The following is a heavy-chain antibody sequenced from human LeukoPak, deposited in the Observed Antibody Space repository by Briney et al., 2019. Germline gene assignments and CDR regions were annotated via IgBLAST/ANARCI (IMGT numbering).Heavy chain of an antibody. V-gene: IGHV3-23*01. CDR1: GFTFSNYG. CDR3: AKGLGYCSSTSCNRAFDI. D-gene: IGHD2-2*02. J-gene: IGHJ3*02. CDR2: ISGDGTST. Sequence: PGGSLRLSCTTSGFTFSNYGMNWVRQGPGKGLEWVSTISGDGTSTNYADSVKGRSSISRDNSKNTLYLQMNSLRAEDTAVYYCAKGLGYCSSTSCNRAFDIWGQGTMVTVSS.